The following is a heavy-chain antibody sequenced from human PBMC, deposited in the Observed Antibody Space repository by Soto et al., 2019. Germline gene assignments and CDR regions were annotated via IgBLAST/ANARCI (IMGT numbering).Heavy chain of an antibody. Sequence: PSETLSLTCTVSGGSISSGVYYWSWIRHHPGKGLEWIGYIYYSGISYYNPSLKSRVTISVDTSKNQFSLKLSSVTAVDTAVYYCARDKGARAAGGRDYYYGMDVWGQGTTVTVSS. CDR3: ARDKGARAAGGRDYYYGMDV. V-gene: IGHV4-31*03. CDR2: IYYSGIS. CDR1: GGSISSGVYY. D-gene: IGHD2-15*01. J-gene: IGHJ6*02.